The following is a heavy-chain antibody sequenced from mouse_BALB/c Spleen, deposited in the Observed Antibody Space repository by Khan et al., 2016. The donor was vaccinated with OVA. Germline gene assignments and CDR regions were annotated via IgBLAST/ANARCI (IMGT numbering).Heavy chain of an antibody. CDR1: GFTFSDYG. CDR2: VSSLAYNF. Sequence: EVELVASGGGLVQPGGSRKLSCAASGFTFSDYGMAWVRQAPGKGPEWVAFVSSLAYNFYYADTVTGRFTISRENAKNTLYLEMSSRRSEDTAMYYCARGGKGGFAYWGQGTLVTVSA. CDR3: ARGGKGGFAY. V-gene: IGHV5-15*02. J-gene: IGHJ3*01.